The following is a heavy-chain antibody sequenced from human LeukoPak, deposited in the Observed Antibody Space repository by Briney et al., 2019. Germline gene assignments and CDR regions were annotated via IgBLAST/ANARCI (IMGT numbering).Heavy chain of an antibody. Sequence: PSETLSLTRTVSGGSISISTYFWAWIRQPPGKGLEWTGSISYSGSIYYNPSLQSRVTISLDTSKNQFSLRLRSVTAADSAVYYCARPPREAGADYWGQGTLVTVSS. J-gene: IGHJ4*02. CDR2: ISYSGSI. CDR3: ARPPREAGADY. D-gene: IGHD6-13*01. V-gene: IGHV4-39*01. CDR1: GGSISISTYF.